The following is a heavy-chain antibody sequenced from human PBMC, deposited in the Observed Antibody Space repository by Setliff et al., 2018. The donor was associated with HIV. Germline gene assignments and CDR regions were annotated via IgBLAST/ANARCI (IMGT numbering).Heavy chain of an antibody. CDR2: IHYSGST. J-gene: IGHJ4*02. CDR1: GDSISSGGHY. V-gene: IGHV4-30-4*08. D-gene: IGHD3-22*01. Sequence: PSETLSLTCSVSGDSISSGGHYWSWIRQSPGKGLEWIGYIHYSGSTYFNPSLKSRVGISTDTSKNQFSLKLTSVTAADTAVYYCASRDTSRYFDDYWGQGTLVTSPQ. CDR3: ASRDTSRYFDDY.